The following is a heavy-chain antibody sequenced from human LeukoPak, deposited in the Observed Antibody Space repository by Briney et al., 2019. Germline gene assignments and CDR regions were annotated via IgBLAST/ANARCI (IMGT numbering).Heavy chain of an antibody. CDR3: VRDYSATHAFDY. V-gene: IGHV3-64*02. J-gene: IGHJ4*02. CDR2: ITAGGDQT. CDR1: GFTFSSEV. Sequence: GGSLRLSCAASGFTFSSEVMHWVRQAPGKGPEYVSTITAGGDQTYDAESVKGRFTISRDNSKDTLYRQMGSLRVEDTAVYYCVRDYSATHAFDYWGQGTLVTVSS. D-gene: IGHD1-26*01.